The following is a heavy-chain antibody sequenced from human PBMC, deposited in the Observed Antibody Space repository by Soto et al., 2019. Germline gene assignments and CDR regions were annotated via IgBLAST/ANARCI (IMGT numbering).Heavy chain of an antibody. J-gene: IGHJ3*02. CDR2: ISSSSSTI. CDR1: GFTFSSYS. V-gene: IGHV3-48*01. D-gene: IGHD3-16*01. Sequence: GGSLRLSCAASGFTFSSYSMNWVRQAPGKGLEWVSYISSSSSTIYYADSVKGRFTISRDNAKNSLYLQMNSLRAEDTAVYYCARQPSIGPEGAFDIWGQGTMVTVSS. CDR3: ARQPSIGPEGAFDI.